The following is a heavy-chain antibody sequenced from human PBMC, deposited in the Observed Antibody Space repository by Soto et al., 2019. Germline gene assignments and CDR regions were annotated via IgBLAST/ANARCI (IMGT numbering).Heavy chain of an antibody. J-gene: IGHJ4*02. D-gene: IGHD5-12*01. CDR2: ISAYNGNT. CDR3: ARVIVATMNVDY. V-gene: IGHV1-18*01. Sequence: AAVKVSCKASGYAFTSYGISWVRQAPGQGLEWMGWISAYNGNTNYAQKLQGRVTMTTDTSTSTAYMELRSLRSDDTAVYYCARVIVATMNVDYWGQGTLVTVSS. CDR1: GYAFTSYG.